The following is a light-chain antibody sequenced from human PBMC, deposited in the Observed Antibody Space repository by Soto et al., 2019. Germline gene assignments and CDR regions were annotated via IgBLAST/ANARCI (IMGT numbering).Light chain of an antibody. CDR3: LQDYNYPVT. CDR2: AAS. J-gene: IGKJ1*01. V-gene: IGKV1-6*01. Sequence: IVMTQSPSSLSASVGGRGSITCRASQSINTYLNWFQQKPGKAPKLLIYAASSLQSGVPSRFSGSGSGTDFTLTISSLQPEDFATYYCLQDYNYPVTFGQGTKV. CDR1: QSINTY.